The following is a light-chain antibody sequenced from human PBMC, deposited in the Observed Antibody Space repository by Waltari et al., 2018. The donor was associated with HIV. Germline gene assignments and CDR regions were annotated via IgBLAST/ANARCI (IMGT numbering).Light chain of an antibody. Sequence: QSALTQPRSVSGSPGQSVTISCPGSSSDVGASDYVSWYQQYPGKAPKVILYGVTKRPSGIPDRFSGSKSGSTASLTISGPQAEDEADYYCSSYAGRYTVIFGGGTKLTVL. CDR1: SSDVGASDY. CDR2: GVT. J-gene: IGLJ2*01. CDR3: SSYAGRYTVI. V-gene: IGLV2-11*01.